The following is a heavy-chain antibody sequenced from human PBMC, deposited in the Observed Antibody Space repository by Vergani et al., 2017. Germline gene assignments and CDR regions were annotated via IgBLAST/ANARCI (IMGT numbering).Heavy chain of an antibody. V-gene: IGHV4-59*01. Sequence: QVQLQESGPGLVKPSETLSLTCTVSGGSISSYYWSWIRQPPGKGMEWIGCIYYSGSTNYNPSLKSRFTISVDTSKNQFTLKLSSVTAADTAVYYCACGKAAAGSLDGFDPWGQGTLVTVSS. CDR3: ACGKAAAGSLDGFDP. J-gene: IGHJ5*02. CDR2: IYYSGST. CDR1: GGSISSYY. D-gene: IGHD6-13*01.